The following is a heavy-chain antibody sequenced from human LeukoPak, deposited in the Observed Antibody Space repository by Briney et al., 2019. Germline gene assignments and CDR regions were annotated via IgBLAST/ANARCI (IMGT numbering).Heavy chain of an antibody. CDR1: GFTFEDYF. V-gene: IGHV3-49*03. D-gene: IGHD6-13*01. CDR2: IRSKAYGGTT. CDR3: TRGGSSWYRSYFDY. J-gene: IGHJ4*02. Sequence: PGGSLRLSCAASGFTFEDYFLTWFRQAPGKGLECVGFIRSKAYGGTTEYAASVKGRFTISRDDSKSIAYLQMNSLKTEDTAVYYCTRGGSSWYRSYFDYWGQGTLVTVSS.